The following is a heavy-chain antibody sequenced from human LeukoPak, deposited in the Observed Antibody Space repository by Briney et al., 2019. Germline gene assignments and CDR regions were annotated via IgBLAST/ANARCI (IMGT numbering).Heavy chain of an antibody. CDR3: ARAAAGGDYGGLYYGMDV. CDR2: IIPIFGTA. V-gene: IGHV1-69*13. D-gene: IGHD4-17*01. J-gene: IGHJ6*02. Sequence: SVKVSCKASGGTFSSYAISWVRQAPGQGLEWMGGIIPIFGTANYAQKFQGRVTITADESTSTAYMELSNLRSEDTAVYYCARAAAGGDYGGLYYGMDVWGQGTTVTVSS. CDR1: GGTFSSYA.